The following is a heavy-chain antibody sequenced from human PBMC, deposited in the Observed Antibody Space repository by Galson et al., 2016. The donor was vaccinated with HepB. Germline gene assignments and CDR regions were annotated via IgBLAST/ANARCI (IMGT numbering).Heavy chain of an antibody. CDR2: IFHDGSEI. J-gene: IGHJ3*02. CDR3: ATGEQHAEDAFDI. V-gene: IGHV3-33*03. D-gene: IGHD6-13*01. Sequence: SLRLSCAGSGFIFKNYGMNWVRQAPGKGLEWLAVIFHDGSEIYYADSEKGRFTISRDNTKSTVYLQMNGLTAADTAVYYCATGEQHAEDAFDIWGQGTRVIVSP. CDR1: GFIFKNYG.